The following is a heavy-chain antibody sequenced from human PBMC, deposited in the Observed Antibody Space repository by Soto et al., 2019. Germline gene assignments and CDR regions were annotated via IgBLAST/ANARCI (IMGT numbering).Heavy chain of an antibody. D-gene: IGHD6-13*01. CDR2: IWYDGSNK. V-gene: IGHV3-33*01. CDR3: ARGIGSWYYFDY. Sequence: GGSLRLSCAASGFTFSSYGMHWFRQAPGKGLEWVAVIWYDGSNKYYADSVKGRFTISRDNSKNTLYLQMNSLRAEDTAVHYYARGIGSWYYFDYWGQGTLVTVSS. CDR1: GFTFSSYG. J-gene: IGHJ4*02.